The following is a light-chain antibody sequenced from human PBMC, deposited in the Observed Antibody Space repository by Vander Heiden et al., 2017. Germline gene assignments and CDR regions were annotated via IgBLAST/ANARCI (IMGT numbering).Light chain of an antibody. Sequence: QSPLTQPPSASGSPGQSVTISCTGTSSDVGGYNYVSWYQQHPGKAPNLTIYDVNKRPSGVHDRFSGSKSGNTASLTVSGLQADDEADYYCSSYAGTNKKVFGTGTTVTVL. CDR3: SSYAGTNKKV. J-gene: IGLJ1*01. CDR1: SSDVGGYNY. CDR2: DVN. V-gene: IGLV2-8*01.